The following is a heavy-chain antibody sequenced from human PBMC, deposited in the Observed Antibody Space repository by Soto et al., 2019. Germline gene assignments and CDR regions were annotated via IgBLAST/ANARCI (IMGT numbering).Heavy chain of an antibody. D-gene: IGHD5-18*01. J-gene: IGHJ4*02. CDR3: ARDSGYSYGPLDY. CDR2: ISYDGSNK. V-gene: IGHV3-30-3*01. Sequence: GGSLRLSCAASGFTFSSYAMHWVRQAPGKGLEWVAVISYDGSNKYYADSVKGRFTISRDNSKNTLYLQMNSLRAEDTAVYYCARDSGYSYGPLDYWGQGTLVTVSS. CDR1: GFTFSSYA.